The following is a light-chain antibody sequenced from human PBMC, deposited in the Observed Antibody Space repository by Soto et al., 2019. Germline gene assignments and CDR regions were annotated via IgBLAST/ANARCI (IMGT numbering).Light chain of an antibody. CDR1: QSVSSNY. V-gene: IGKV3-20*01. CDR2: CAS. J-gene: IGKJ1*01. CDR3: QKYGSLTSST. Sequence: EIVLTQSPGTLSLSPGERATLSCRASQSVSSNYFAWYQQKPGQAPRLLIYCASSRATGIPDRFSGSGSGTDFTLTISRLEPEDFAVYYCQKYGSLTSSTFGQGTKVEIK.